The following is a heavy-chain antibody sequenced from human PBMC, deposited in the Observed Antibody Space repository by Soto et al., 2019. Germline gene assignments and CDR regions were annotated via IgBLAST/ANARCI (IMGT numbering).Heavy chain of an antibody. CDR2: ISSSSSYT. J-gene: IGHJ6*02. V-gene: IGHV3-11*06. CDR3: ARVDGNRGVAARLYGMDV. Sequence: LRLSCAASGFTFSDYYMSWIRQAPGKGLEWVSYISSSSSYTNYADSVKGRFTISRDNAKNSLYLQMNSLRAEDTAVYYCARVDGNRGVAARLYGMDVWGQGTTVTVSS. D-gene: IGHD6-6*01. CDR1: GFTFSDYY.